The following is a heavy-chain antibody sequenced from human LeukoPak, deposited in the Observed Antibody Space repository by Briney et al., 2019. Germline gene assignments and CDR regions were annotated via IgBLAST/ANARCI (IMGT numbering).Heavy chain of an antibody. D-gene: IGHD3-22*01. CDR3: ARDSGPLYYYDSSGYTFDY. Sequence: PGRSLRLSCAASGFIFSSYAMHWVRQAPGKGLEWVAVISYDGSNKYYADPVKGRFTISRDNSKNTLYLQMNSLRAEDTAVYYCARDSGPLYYYDSSGYTFDYWGQGTLVTVSS. CDR2: ISYDGSNK. CDR1: GFIFSSYA. J-gene: IGHJ4*02. V-gene: IGHV3-30-3*01.